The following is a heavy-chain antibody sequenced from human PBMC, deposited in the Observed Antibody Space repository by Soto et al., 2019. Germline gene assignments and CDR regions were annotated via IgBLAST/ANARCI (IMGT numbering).Heavy chain of an antibody. J-gene: IGHJ4*02. V-gene: IGHV1-69*13. CDR3: ARDILGYCSSTSCHPGP. CDR1: GGTFSSYA. Sequence: GASVKVSCKASGGTFSSYAISWVRQAPGQGLEWMGGIIPIFGTANYAQKFQGRVTITADESTSTAYMELSSLRSEDTAVYYCARDILGYCSSTSCHPGPWGQGTLVTVSS. CDR2: IIPIFGTA. D-gene: IGHD2-2*01.